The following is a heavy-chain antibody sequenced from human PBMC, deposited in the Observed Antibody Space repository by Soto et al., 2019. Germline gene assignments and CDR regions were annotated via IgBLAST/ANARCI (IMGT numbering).Heavy chain of an antibody. CDR1: GFTFSSYG. V-gene: IGHV3-30*18. CDR3: AKPAYYYDSSGFDY. CDR2: ISYDGSNK. J-gene: IGHJ4*02. D-gene: IGHD3-22*01. Sequence: QVQLVESGGGVVQPGRSLRLSCAASGFTFSSYGMHWVRQAPGKGLEWVAVISYDGSNKYYADSVKGRFTISRDNSKNTLYLQMNSLRAEDTAVYYCAKPAYYYDSSGFDYWGQGTLVTVSS.